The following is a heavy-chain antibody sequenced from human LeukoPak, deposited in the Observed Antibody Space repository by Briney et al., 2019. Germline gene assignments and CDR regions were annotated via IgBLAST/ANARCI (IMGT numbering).Heavy chain of an antibody. V-gene: IGHV3-23*01. D-gene: IGHD4-17*01. CDR3: PRGRGGDYVPSRFDY. CDR2: ISGSGGNT. J-gene: IGHJ4*02. CDR1: GFTFSGFA. Sequence: GGSLRLSCSASGFTFSGFAMGWVRQAPGKGLEWVSSISGSGGNTYYADSVEGRFTISRDNSKNTLLLQMISLRAEDTALYYCPRGRGGDYVPSRFDYCGQGTLVTVSS.